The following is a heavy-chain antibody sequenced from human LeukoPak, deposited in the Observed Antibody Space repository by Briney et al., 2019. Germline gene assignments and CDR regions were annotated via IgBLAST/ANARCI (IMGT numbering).Heavy chain of an antibody. D-gene: IGHD5-24*01. CDR2: INHSGST. J-gene: IGHJ5*02. V-gene: IGHV4-34*01. CDR1: GGSFSGYY. CDR3: ARGTRWLQFGS. Sequence: PSETLSLTCAVYGGSFSGYYWSWIRQPPGKGLEWIGEINHSGSTNYNPSLKSRVTISVDTSKNQFSLKLSSVTAADTAVYYCARGTRWLQFGSWGQGTLVTVYS.